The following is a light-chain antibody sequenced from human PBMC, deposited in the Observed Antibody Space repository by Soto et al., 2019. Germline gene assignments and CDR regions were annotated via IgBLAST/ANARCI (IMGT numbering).Light chain of an antibody. CDR2: SNN. CDR3: AAWDGSLNGWV. J-gene: IGLJ3*02. Sequence: QSVLTQPPSASGTPGQRVTISCSGSSSNIGSNTVNWYQQLPGTAPKLLIYSNNQRPSGVPDRFSGSKSGTSASLAISGLQSEDEADYYCAAWDGSLNGWVFGGGTKPTLL. V-gene: IGLV1-44*01. CDR1: SSNIGSNT.